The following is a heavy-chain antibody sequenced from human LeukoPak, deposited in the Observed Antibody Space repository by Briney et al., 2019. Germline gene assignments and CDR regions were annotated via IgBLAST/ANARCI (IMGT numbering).Heavy chain of an antibody. J-gene: IGHJ5*02. D-gene: IGHD2-15*01. Sequence: GGSLRLSCAASGFTFRSYAMSWVRQAPGKGVEWVSSISGSGGSTYYADSVKGRFTISRDNSKNMLYLQMSSLRVEDTAVYYCAKDVDCSGGSCYRGNWFDPWGQGTLVTVSS. V-gene: IGHV3-23*01. CDR2: ISGSGGST. CDR1: GFTFRSYA. CDR3: AKDVDCSGGSCYRGNWFDP.